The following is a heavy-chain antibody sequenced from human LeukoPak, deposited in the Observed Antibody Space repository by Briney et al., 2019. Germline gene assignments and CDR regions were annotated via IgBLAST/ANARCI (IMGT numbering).Heavy chain of an antibody. Sequence: GGSLRLSCAASGFTFSNYGMHWVRQAPGKGLEWVAFIRYDGSNKYYADSVKGRFTISRDNSKNTLSLQMNSLRPEDTAMYYCAKVTPYTGNYYYFDNWGQGTLVTVSS. V-gene: IGHV3-30*02. CDR1: GFTFSNYG. CDR2: IRYDGSNK. CDR3: AKVTPYTGNYYYFDN. J-gene: IGHJ4*02. D-gene: IGHD1-26*01.